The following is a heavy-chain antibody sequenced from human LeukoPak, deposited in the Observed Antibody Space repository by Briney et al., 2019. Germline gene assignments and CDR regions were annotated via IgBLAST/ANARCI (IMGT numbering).Heavy chain of an antibody. CDR3: AKDRITLLRGVLPGFDP. CDR2: ISSNGGST. Sequence: PGGSLRLSCAGSGFALKSYSLTWVRQAPGKGLEYVSAISSNGGSTYYANSVKGRFTISRDNSKNTLYLQMNSLRHEDTAVYFCAKDRITLLRGVLPGFDPWGQGTLVTVSS. CDR1: GFALKSYS. J-gene: IGHJ5*02. V-gene: IGHV3-64*01. D-gene: IGHD3-10*01.